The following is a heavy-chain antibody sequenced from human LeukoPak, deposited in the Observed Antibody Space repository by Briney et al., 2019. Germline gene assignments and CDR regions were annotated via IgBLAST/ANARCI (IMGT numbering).Heavy chain of an antibody. CDR3: ARGPPTLRYFDWPRPWRWFDP. V-gene: IGHV4-34*01. J-gene: IGHJ5*02. CDR1: GGSFSGYY. CDR2: INHSGST. Sequence: SSETLSLTCAVYGGSFSGYYWSWIRQPPGWGLEWIGEINHSGSTNYNPSLKSRVTISVDTSKNQFSLKLSSVIAADTAVYYCARGPPTLRYFDWPRPWRWFDPWGQGTLVTVSS. D-gene: IGHD3-9*01.